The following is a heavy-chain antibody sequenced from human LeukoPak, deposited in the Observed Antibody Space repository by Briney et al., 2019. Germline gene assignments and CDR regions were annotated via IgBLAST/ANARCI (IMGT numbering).Heavy chain of an antibody. V-gene: IGHV3-23*01. Sequence: GGSLRLSCAASGFTFSSYAMSWVRQAPGKGLEWVSAISGSGGSTYYADSVKGRFTISRDNSKNTLYLQMNSLRAEDTAVYYCAKCDDSSGYYYFDYWGQGTLVTVSP. CDR2: ISGSGGST. CDR1: GFTFSSYA. CDR3: AKCDDSSGYYYFDY. J-gene: IGHJ4*02. D-gene: IGHD3-22*01.